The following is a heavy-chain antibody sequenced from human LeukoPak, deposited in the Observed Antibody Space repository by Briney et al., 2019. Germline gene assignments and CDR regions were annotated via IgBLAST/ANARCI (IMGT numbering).Heavy chain of an antibody. D-gene: IGHD1-26*01. V-gene: IGHV3-7*01. CDR3: ATDSRIVGATGACDI. Sequence: GGSLRLSCVASGLTFSSFWMSWVRQAPGKGLEWVANIKQDGSEKHYVDSVKGRFTIPRDNAKNSLSLQVNSLRAEDTAVYYCATDSRIVGATGACDIWGQGTMVTVSS. J-gene: IGHJ3*02. CDR1: GLTFSSFW. CDR2: IKQDGSEK.